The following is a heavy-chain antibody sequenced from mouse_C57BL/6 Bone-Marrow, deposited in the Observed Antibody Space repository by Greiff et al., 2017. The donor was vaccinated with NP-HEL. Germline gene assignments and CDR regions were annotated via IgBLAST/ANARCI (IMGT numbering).Heavy chain of an antibody. D-gene: IGHD1-1*01. CDR2: INYDGSST. V-gene: IGHV5-16*01. CDR3: ARDPSNYYGSSYFDY. J-gene: IGHJ2*01. CDR1: GFTFSDYY. Sequence: EVQVVESEGGLVQPGSSMKLSCTASGFTFSDYYMAWVRQVPEKGLEWVANINYDGSSTYYLDSLKSRFIISRDNAKNILYLQMSSLKSEDTATYYCARDPSNYYGSSYFDYWGQGTTLTVSS.